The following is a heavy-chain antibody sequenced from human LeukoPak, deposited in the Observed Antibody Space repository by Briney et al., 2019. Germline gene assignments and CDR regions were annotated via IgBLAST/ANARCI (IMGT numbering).Heavy chain of an antibody. V-gene: IGHV4-59*01. CDR3: ARDRVTMIRGVRILDYYYYYMDV. CDR2: IYYSGST. J-gene: IGHJ6*03. CDR1: GGSISSYY. Sequence: SETLSLTCTVSGGSISSYYWSWIRQPPGKGLEWIGYIYYSGSTNYNPSLKSRVTISVDTSKNQFSLKLRSVTAADTAVYYCARDRVTMIRGVRILDYYYYYMDVWGKGTTVTISS. D-gene: IGHD3-10*01.